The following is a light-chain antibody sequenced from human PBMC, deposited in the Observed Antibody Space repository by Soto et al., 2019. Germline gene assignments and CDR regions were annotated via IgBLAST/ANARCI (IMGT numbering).Light chain of an antibody. J-gene: IGKJ4*01. V-gene: IGKV3-15*01. CDR2: GAS. CDR3: QHYFNWPPLT. Sequence: EIVMTQSPATLSVSPGERATLSCRASQSVTSNLAWYQQKPGRAPRLLIYGASTRATGIPARFSGSGSGTEFTLTISNLQSEDFALYYCQHYFNWPPLTFGGGTKVDIK. CDR1: QSVTSN.